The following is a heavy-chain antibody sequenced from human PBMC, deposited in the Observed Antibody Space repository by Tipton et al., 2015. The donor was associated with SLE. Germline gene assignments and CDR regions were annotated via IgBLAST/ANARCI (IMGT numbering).Heavy chain of an antibody. CDR2: IYHSGGSP. CDR1: GGSFSDYY. D-gene: IGHD4/OR15-4a*01. Sequence: LRLSCTVSGGSFSDYYWTWIRQPPGKGLEWIGYIYHSGGSPNYNPSLKSRVTISVDTSKNQFSLTLTSVTAADTAVYYCARHDYTGWGHFHHWGQGTLVIVSS. CDR3: ARHDYTGWGHFHH. J-gene: IGHJ1*01. V-gene: IGHV4-59*08.